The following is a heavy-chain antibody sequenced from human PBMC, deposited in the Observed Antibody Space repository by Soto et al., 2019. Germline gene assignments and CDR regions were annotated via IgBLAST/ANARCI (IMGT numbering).Heavy chain of an antibody. CDR3: AKDGAAAGTNDAFDI. CDR2: ISGSGGST. J-gene: IGHJ3*02. Sequence: GGSLRLSCAASGFTFSSYAMSWVRQAPGKGLEWVSAISGSGGSTYYSDSVKGRFTISRDNSKNTLYLQMNSLTAEDTAVYYCAKDGAAAGTNDAFDIWGQGTMVTVSS. V-gene: IGHV3-23*01. D-gene: IGHD6-13*01. CDR1: GFTFSSYA.